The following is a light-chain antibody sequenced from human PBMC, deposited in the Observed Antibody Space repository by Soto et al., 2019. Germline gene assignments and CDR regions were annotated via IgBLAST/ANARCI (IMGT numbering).Light chain of an antibody. V-gene: IGKV1-6*01. CDR1: QGIRND. Sequence: AIQMTQSPSSLSASVGDRVTITCRASQGIRNDLGWYQQKPGKAPKLLIYAATTLQSGVPSRFSGSGSGTDSTLTISSLQPEDFATYYCLQDYNYPLTVGGGTKVDIK. CDR3: LQDYNYPLT. J-gene: IGKJ4*01. CDR2: AAT.